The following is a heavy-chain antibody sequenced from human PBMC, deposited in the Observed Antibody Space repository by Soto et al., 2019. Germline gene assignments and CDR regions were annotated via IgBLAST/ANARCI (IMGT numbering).Heavy chain of an antibody. J-gene: IGHJ4*02. CDR1: GGSISSSSYY. CDR2: IYYSGST. CDR3: ARIRYSSGWYDY. D-gene: IGHD6-19*01. V-gene: IGHV4-39*01. Sequence: SLTCTVSGGSISSSSYYWGWIRQPPGKGLEWIGSIYYSGSTYYNPSLKSRVTISVDTSKNQFSLKLSSVTAADTAVYYCARIRYSSGWYDYWGQGTQVTVSS.